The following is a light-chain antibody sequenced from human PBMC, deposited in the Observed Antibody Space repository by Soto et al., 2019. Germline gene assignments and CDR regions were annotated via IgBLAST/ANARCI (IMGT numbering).Light chain of an antibody. CDR1: QSVGSY. Sequence: EIMLTQSPATLSLSPVEIATLSCRASQSVGSYLAWFQQTPGQAPRLLIYDTSNRATGIPARFSGSGSGTDFTLTISSLETEDFAVYYCQQRSDWPPKFGQGTKVDIK. V-gene: IGKV3-11*01. J-gene: IGKJ1*01. CDR2: DTS. CDR3: QQRSDWPPK.